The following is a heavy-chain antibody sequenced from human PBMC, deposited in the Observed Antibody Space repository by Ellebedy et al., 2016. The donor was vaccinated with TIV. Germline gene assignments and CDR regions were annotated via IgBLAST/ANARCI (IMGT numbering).Heavy chain of an antibody. CDR3: AREETFLSQYFSSLGCDS. J-gene: IGHJ5*01. Sequence: AASVKVSCKASGYTFTTNAMHWVRQAPGQSLEWMGWINAGNGDTKYSQKFQGRVTITRDTSASTGYMELSSLRSEDTAVYYCAREETFLSQYFSSLGCDSWGQGTLVTVSS. D-gene: IGHD6-13*01. CDR2: INAGNGDT. V-gene: IGHV1-3*01. CDR1: GYTFTTNA.